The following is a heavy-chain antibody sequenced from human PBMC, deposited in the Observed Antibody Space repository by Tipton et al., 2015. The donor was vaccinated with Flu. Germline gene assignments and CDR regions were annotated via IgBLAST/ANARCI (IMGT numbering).Heavy chain of an antibody. D-gene: IGHD3-22*01. CDR3: ARALSGYYFYAFDI. V-gene: IGHV4-38-2*02. Sequence: TLSLTCTVSGYSISSGYYWGWIRQPPGKGLEWIGSIYHSGSTYYNPSLKSRVTISVDTSKNQFSLKLSSVTAADTAVYSCARALSGYYFYAFDIWGQGTMVIVSS. CDR1: GYSISSGYY. CDR2: IYHSGST. J-gene: IGHJ3*02.